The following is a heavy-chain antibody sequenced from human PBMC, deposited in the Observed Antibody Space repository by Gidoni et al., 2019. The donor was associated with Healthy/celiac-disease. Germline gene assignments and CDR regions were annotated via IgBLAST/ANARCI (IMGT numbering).Heavy chain of an antibody. CDR3: ARGKVESAVTTPFDY. J-gene: IGHJ4*02. D-gene: IGHD4-17*01. V-gene: IGHV3-33*08. CDR2: ILYDGSNK. Sequence: QVQLVESGGGVVQPGRSLRLSCADAGFTFSSYGMHWVRQAPGKGLEWVAVILYDGSNKYYADSVKGRFTISRDNSKNTLYLQMNSLRAEDTAVYYCARGKVESAVTTPFDYWGQGTLVTVSS. CDR1: GFTFSSYG.